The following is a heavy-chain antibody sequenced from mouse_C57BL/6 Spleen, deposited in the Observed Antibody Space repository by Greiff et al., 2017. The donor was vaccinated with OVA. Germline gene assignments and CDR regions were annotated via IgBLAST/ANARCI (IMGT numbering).Heavy chain of an antibody. CDR2: IDPENGDT. CDR1: GFNIKDDY. CDR3: TGGYPFAY. J-gene: IGHJ3*01. D-gene: IGHD2-2*01. V-gene: IGHV14-4*01. Sequence: EVQLQQSGAELVRPGASVKLSCTASGFNIKDDYMHWVKQRPAQGLEWIGWIDPENGDTEYASKFQGKATITADTSSHTAYRQLSSLTSEDTAVYYCTGGYPFAYWGQGTLVTVSA.